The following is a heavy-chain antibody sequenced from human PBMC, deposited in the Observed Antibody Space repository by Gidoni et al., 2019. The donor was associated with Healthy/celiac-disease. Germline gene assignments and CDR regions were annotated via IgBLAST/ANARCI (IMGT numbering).Heavy chain of an antibody. D-gene: IGHD7-27*01. CDR1: GFTFSSYA. CDR3: AGDMGNWYFDL. CDR2: ISGSGGST. Sequence: EVQLLESGGGLVQRGGSLRLSCAASGFTFSSYAMSWVRQAPGKGLEWFSAISGSGGSTYYADSVKGLFTISRDNSKNTLYLQMNSLRAEDTAVYYCAGDMGNWYFDLWGRGTLVTVSS. J-gene: IGHJ2*01. V-gene: IGHV3-23*01.